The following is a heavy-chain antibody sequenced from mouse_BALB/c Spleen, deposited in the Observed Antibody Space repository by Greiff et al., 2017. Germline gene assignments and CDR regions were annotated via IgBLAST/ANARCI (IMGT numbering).Heavy chain of an antibody. CDR3: AGSTMITTQAFAY. CDR2: ISYSGST. Sequence: EVKLMESGPSLVKPSQTLSLTCSVTGDSITSGYWNWIRKFPGNKLEYMGYISYSGSTYYNPSLKSRISITRDTSKNQYYLQLNSVTTEDTATYYCAGSTMITTQAFAYWGQGTLVTVSA. D-gene: IGHD2-4*01. V-gene: IGHV3-8*02. CDR1: GDSITSGY. J-gene: IGHJ3*01.